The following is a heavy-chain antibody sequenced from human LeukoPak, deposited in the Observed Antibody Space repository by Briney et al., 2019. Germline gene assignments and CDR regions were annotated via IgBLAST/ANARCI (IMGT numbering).Heavy chain of an antibody. V-gene: IGHV5-51*01. CDR2: IYPGDSDT. D-gene: IGHD1-26*01. Sequence: GESLKISCKGSGYSFTSYWIGWVRQMPGKGLEWMGIIYPGDSDTRYSPSFQGQVTISADKSISTAYLQWSSLKASDTAMYYCARSKGGSYMGGNWFDPWGQGTLVTVSS. CDR1: GYSFTSYW. CDR3: ARSKGGSYMGGNWFDP. J-gene: IGHJ5*02.